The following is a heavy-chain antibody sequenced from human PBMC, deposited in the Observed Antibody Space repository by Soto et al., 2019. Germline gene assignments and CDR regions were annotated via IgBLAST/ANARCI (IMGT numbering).Heavy chain of an antibody. J-gene: IGHJ4*02. CDR1: GFTFSGYW. CDR3: VTWEVAFDY. Sequence: EVQLVESGGGLVQPGGSLRLSCAASGFTFSGYWMHWVRQAPGKGLVWVSRMNTDGSTTNYAESVKGRFAISRDNAKNTVYLQMNSLRVEDTAIYYCVTWEVAFDYWGQGTLVTVSS. CDR2: MNTDGSTT. V-gene: IGHV3-74*01. D-gene: IGHD1-26*01.